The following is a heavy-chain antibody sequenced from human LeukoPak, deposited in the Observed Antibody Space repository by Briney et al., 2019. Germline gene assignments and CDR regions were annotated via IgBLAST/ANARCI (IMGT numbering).Heavy chain of an antibody. J-gene: IGHJ4*02. V-gene: IGHV4-59*01. D-gene: IGHD6-13*01. CDR2: IHYSGST. CDR1: GGSISSYY. Sequence: SETLSLTCTVSGGSISSYYWSWIRQPPGEGLEWIGYIHYSGSTNYNPSLKSRVTISVDTSKNQFSLKLSSVTAADTAVYYCARDPGAGIETLDYWGQGTLVTVSS. CDR3: ARDPGAGIETLDY.